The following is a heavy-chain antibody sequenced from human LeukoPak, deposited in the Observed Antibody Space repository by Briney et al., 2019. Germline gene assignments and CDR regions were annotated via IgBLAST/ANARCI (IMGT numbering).Heavy chain of an antibody. CDR2: LYSSGTT. CDR3: ARGGFGPSDALDI. CDR1: GFSVSIKY. D-gene: IGHD3-10*01. J-gene: IGHJ3*02. Sequence: GGSLRLSCAASGFSVSIKYMNWVRQAPGKGLEWVSILYSSGTTYYANSVKGRFTISRDNSENKLFLQMNSMRAEDTAVYYCARGGFGPSDALDIWGQGTMVTVSS. V-gene: IGHV3-53*01.